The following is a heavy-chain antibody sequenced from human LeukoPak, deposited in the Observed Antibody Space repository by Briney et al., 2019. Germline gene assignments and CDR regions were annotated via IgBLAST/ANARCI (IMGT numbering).Heavy chain of an antibody. V-gene: IGHV4-34*01. CDR3: AYSSGYQQQ. J-gene: IGHJ1*01. Sequence: SETLSLTCAVYGGSLSDYYWSWFRQPPGKGLEWIGEINHNGSTDYNPSLKSRVTISVDTSKNQFSLKLSSVTAADTAVYHCAYSSGYQQQWGQGTLVTVSS. CDR1: GGSLSDYY. D-gene: IGHD3-22*01. CDR2: INHNGST.